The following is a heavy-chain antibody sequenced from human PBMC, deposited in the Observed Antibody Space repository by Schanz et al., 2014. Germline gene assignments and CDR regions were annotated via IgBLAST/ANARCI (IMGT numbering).Heavy chain of an antibody. V-gene: IGHV3-11*05. J-gene: IGHJ4*02. CDR1: GFTFSDYY. CDR2: VSSSSSYT. CDR3: ARPPHDGSGYYPFDY. D-gene: IGHD3-22*01. Sequence: QVQLVESGGGLVKPGGSLRLSCAASGFTFSDYYMSWIRQAPGKGLEWVSYVSSSSSYTHYADSVKGQFTISRDNAKNSLYLQMNSLRAEDTAVYYCARPPHDGSGYYPFDYWGQGTLXTASS.